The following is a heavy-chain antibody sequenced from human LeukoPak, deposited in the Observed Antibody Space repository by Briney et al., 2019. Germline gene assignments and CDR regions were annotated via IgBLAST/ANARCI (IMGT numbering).Heavy chain of an antibody. Sequence: ASVKVSCKASGYTFTNYGISWVRQAPGQGLDWMGWISAYNGNKVYAQELQGRVTMTTDTSTSTAYMELRSLRSDDTAVYYCAIELVAGAFDIWGQGTMVTVSS. CDR2: ISAYNGNK. CDR3: AIELVAGAFDI. V-gene: IGHV1-18*01. J-gene: IGHJ3*02. D-gene: IGHD6-19*01. CDR1: GYTFTNYG.